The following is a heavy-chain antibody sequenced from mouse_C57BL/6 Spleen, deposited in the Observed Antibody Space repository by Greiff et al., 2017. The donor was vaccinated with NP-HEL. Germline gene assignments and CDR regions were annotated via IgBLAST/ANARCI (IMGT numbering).Heavy chain of an antibody. CDR1: GFTFSDYG. J-gene: IGHJ1*03. Sequence: DVKLQESGGGLVKPGGSLKLSCAASGFTFSDYGMHWVRQAPEKGLEWVAYISSGSSTIYYADTVKGRFTISRDNAKNTLFLQMTSLRSEDTAMYYCARSLITTVVANWYFDVWGTGTTVTVSS. CDR3: ARSLITTVVANWYFDV. CDR2: ISSGSSTI. D-gene: IGHD1-1*01. V-gene: IGHV5-17*01.